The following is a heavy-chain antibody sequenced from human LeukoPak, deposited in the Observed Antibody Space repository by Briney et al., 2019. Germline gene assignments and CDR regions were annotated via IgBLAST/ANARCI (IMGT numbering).Heavy chain of an antibody. D-gene: IGHD3-3*01. Sequence: GGSLRLSCAASGFTFSSYGMHWVRQAPGKGLEWVAVIWYDGSNKYYADSVKGRFTISRDNSKNTLYLQMNGLRAEDTAVYYCARDYDFWSGYRYYGMDVWGQGTTVTVSS. CDR1: GFTFSSYG. CDR3: ARDYDFWSGYRYYGMDV. V-gene: IGHV3-33*01. CDR2: IWYDGSNK. J-gene: IGHJ6*02.